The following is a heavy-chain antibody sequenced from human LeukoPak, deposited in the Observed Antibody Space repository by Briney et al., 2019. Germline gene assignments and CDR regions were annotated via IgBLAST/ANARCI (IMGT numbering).Heavy chain of an antibody. V-gene: IGHV4-59*11. J-gene: IGHJ4*02. D-gene: IGHD2-15*01. CDR3: ARGAGWWDY. CDR1: GGPISSHY. CDR2: ISYSGRI. Sequence: SETLSLTCTVSGGPISSHYWSWIRQPPGEGLEWIGYISYSGRINYNPSLKSRVTLSLDTSKNQFSLTRTSVTAADTAVYYCARGAGWWDYWGQGTLVTVSS.